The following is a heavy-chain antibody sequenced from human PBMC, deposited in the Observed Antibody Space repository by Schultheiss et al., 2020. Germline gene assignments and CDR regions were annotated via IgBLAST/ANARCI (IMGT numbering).Heavy chain of an antibody. CDR3: ARGHEAAAEGGCWFDP. D-gene: IGHD6-13*01. Sequence: ASVKVSCKASGYSFTSYGISWVRQAPGQGLEWMGWISGYNGNTNYAQKLQGRVTMTTDTSTSTAYMELRSLRSDDTAVYYCARGHEAAAEGGCWFDPWGQGTLVTVSS. V-gene: IGHV1-18*01. J-gene: IGHJ5*02. CDR2: ISGYNGNT. CDR1: GYSFTSYG.